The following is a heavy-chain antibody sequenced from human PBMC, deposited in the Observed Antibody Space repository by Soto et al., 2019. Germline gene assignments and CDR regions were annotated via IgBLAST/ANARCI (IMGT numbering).Heavy chain of an antibody. CDR2: ISAYNGNT. J-gene: IGHJ6*03. D-gene: IGHD3-3*01. CDR1: SDMFAIYG. V-gene: IGHV1-18*01. Sequence: CRAACSDMFAIYGSTGALKATGQGLEWIGWISAYNGNTNYAQKLQGRVTMTTDTSTSTAYMELRSLRSDDTAVYYCARHLFVEYYASCGGAAQSRRSWGNAPTGTV. CDR3: ARHLFVEYYASCGGAAQSRRS.